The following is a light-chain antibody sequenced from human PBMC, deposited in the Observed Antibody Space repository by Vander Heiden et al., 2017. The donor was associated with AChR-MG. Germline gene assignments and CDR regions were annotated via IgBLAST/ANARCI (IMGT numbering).Light chain of an antibody. CDR3: SSYTSSSTPVV. CDR2: DVS. J-gene: IGLJ2*01. CDR1: SSDVGGYNY. V-gene: IGLV2-14*01. Sequence: QSALTQPASVSGSPGQSITISCPGTSSDVGGYNYVSWYQQHPGKAHKLMIYDVSNRPSGVSNRFSGSKSGNTASLTISGLQAEDEADYYCSSYTSSSTPVVFGGGTKLTGL.